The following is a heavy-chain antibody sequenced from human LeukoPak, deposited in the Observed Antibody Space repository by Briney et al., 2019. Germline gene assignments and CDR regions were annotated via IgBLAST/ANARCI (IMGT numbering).Heavy chain of an antibody. CDR3: ARHGTVDEADWNSEDWYFHI. Sequence: SETLSLTCAVSGGSISTDMNYWGWIRQAPGKTLQWLGSIHHTGTTFYNPSLKSRVTTSISTSKSQFSLNLSSVIAADTAVYYCARHGTVDEADWNSEDWYFHIWGRGTLVTVSS. V-gene: IGHV4-39*01. D-gene: IGHD1-7*01. J-gene: IGHJ2*01. CDR1: GGSISTDMNY. CDR2: IHHTGTT.